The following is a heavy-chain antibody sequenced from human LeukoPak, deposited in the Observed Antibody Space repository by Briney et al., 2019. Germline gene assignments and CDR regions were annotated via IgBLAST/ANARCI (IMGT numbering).Heavy chain of an antibody. V-gene: IGHV2-70*11. Sequence: SGPALLKPTQTLTLTCTFSGFALSTSGTWVGWIRQPPGKALEWLARIDWDDDEYYSTSLKTRLTISKDTSKNQVVLTMTNMDPVDTATYYCARSFYSGSYAYYFDYWGVAILVTVSS. J-gene: IGHJ4*02. CDR2: IDWDDDE. D-gene: IGHD1-26*01. CDR1: GFALSTSGTW. CDR3: ARSFYSGSYAYYFDY.